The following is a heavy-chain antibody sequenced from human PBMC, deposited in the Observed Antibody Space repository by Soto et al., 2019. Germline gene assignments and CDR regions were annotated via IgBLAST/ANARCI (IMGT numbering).Heavy chain of an antibody. D-gene: IGHD3-10*01. V-gene: IGHV1-3*01. J-gene: IGHJ5*02. CDR3: GRGSGLNWFDH. CDR1: GYTFTNYA. Sequence: QVQLVQSGAEVKKPGASVKVSCKASGYTFTNYAMHWVRQAPGQRLEWMGWINAGNGNTKYSQKFQGRGTITRDTSASTAYMELSSLRSEDTAVDYCGRGSGLNWFDHWGQGTLVTVSS. CDR2: INAGNGNT.